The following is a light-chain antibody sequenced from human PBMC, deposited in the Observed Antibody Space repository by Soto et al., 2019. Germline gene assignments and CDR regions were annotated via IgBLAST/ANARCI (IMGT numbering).Light chain of an antibody. V-gene: IGKV3-20*01. CDR3: QQYGSSP. J-gene: IGKJ4*01. CDR1: QSVSSSY. CDR2: GAS. Sequence: EIVLTQSPGTLSLSPGERATLSCRASQSVSSSYLAWYQQKPGQAPRLLIYGASSRATGIPDRFSGSGSGTDFTLTISRLEPEDFAVYYCQQYGSSPFGXGTQVDIK.